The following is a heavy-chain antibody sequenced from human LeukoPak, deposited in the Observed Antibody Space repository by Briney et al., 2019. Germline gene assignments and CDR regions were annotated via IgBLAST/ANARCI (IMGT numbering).Heavy chain of an antibody. V-gene: IGHV1-24*01. J-gene: IGHJ4*02. CDR3: AKPGQISWWLLDH. Sequence: ASVKVSCKVSGYTLTELSMHWVRQAPGKGLEWMGGFDLEDGATIYTQKFQGRVTMTEDTSTDTAYMELSSLRSEDTAVYYCAKPGQISWWLLDHWGQGTLVTVSS. CDR2: FDLEDGAT. D-gene: IGHD3-22*01. CDR1: GYTLTELS.